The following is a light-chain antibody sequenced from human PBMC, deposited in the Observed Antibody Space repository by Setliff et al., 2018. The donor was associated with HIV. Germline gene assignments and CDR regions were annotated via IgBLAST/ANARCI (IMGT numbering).Light chain of an antibody. CDR3: AAWNDRPTGIYV. CDR1: SSNIETHY. Sequence: QSALTQPPSASGAPGQTVTISCSGSSSNIETHYVYRYQQFPGTAPKLLIYRNDQRPSGVPARFSGSKSGTPAALTSSELRAEDEAEYFFAAWNDRPTGIYVFGTGTKVTVL. J-gene: IGLJ1*01. CDR2: RND. V-gene: IGLV1-47*01.